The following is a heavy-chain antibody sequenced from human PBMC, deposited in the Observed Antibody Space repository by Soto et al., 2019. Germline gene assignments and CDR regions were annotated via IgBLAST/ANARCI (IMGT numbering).Heavy chain of an antibody. D-gene: IGHD1-1*01. V-gene: IGHV3-74*01. CDR3: ASEFSERADV. Sequence: PGGSLRLSCAASGFTFSSYWMHWVRQAPGKGLVWVSRMNDDGGTTDYADSVKGRFTISRAYAKDTLYLQMNSVRVEDTAVYYCASEFSERADVWGRGTTVTVSS. J-gene: IGHJ6*02. CDR2: MNDDGGTT. CDR1: GFTFSSYW.